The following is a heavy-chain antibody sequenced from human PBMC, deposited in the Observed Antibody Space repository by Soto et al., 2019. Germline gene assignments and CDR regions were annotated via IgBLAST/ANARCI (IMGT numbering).Heavy chain of an antibody. CDR3: ARGLRAVAGAVDY. J-gene: IGHJ4*02. CDR2: INHSGST. V-gene: IGHV4-34*01. Sequence: QVQLQQWGAGLLKPSETLSLTCAVYGGSFSGYYWSWIRQPPGKGLEWIGEINHSGSTNYNPSLKSRVXXSXDXXKNQFSLKLSSVTAADTAVYYCARGLRAVAGAVDYWGQGTLVTVSS. CDR1: GGSFSGYY. D-gene: IGHD6-19*01.